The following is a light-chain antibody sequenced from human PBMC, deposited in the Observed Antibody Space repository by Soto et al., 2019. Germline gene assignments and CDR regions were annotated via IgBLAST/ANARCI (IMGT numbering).Light chain of an antibody. Sequence: DIPMTQSPSTLSASVGDRVTITCRASQSISSWLAWYQQKPGKAPKLLIYKASSLDSGVPSRFSCSGSGTECTLTISSLQPDYFATYYCQQYNSYPLNFGGGTKVEIK. V-gene: IGKV1-5*03. CDR1: QSISSW. CDR2: KAS. J-gene: IGKJ4*01. CDR3: QQYNSYPLN.